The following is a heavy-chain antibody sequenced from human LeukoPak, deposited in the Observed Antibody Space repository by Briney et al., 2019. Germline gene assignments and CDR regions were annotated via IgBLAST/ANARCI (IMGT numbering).Heavy chain of an antibody. Sequence: SVKVSCNASGGTFRSYTISWVQQAPGQGLEWMGRIIPILGIANYAQKFQGRVTITADKSTSTAYMELSSLRSEDTAVYYCARLTYYYGSSGYYSNWGQGTLVTVSS. D-gene: IGHD3-22*01. J-gene: IGHJ4*02. V-gene: IGHV1-69*02. CDR3: ARLTYYYGSSGYYSN. CDR1: GGTFRSYT. CDR2: IIPILGIA.